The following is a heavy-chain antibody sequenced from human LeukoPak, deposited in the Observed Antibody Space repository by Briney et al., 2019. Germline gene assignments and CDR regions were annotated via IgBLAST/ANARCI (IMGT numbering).Heavy chain of an antibody. CDR1: GGSFSGYY. J-gene: IGHJ4*02. V-gene: IGHV4-34*01. CDR3: ARPATVVPAAMFY. CDR2: INHSGST. Sequence: SETLSLTCAVYGGSFSGYYWSWIRQPPGKGLEWIVEINHSGSTNYNPSLKSGVTISLYTSKNQFSLKLRSVTAADTAVYHCARPATVVPAAMFYWGQGSLVTVSS. D-gene: IGHD2-2*01.